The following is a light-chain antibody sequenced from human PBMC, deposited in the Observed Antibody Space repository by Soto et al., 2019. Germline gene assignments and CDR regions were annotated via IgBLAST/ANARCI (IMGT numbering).Light chain of an antibody. J-gene: IGKJ1*01. Sequence: EIVLTQSPGALYFSPVERSTLSCSASQSVSSNYLGWYQQKPGQAPRLLIYAASSRATGIPDRFSGSGSGTDFTLTISRLEPEDFAVYFCQQYGSSPWTFGQGTKVDIK. CDR1: QSVSSNY. V-gene: IGKV3-20*01. CDR3: QQYGSSPWT. CDR2: AAS.